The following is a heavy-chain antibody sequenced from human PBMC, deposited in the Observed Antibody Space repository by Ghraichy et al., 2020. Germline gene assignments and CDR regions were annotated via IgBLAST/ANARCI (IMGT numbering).Heavy chain of an antibody. D-gene: IGHD3-22*01. CDR2: IYHSGGT. CDR3: ARDSSGYLSLDY. J-gene: IGHJ4*02. CDR1: GGSISSGGNY. V-gene: IGHV4-31*03. Sequence: SGTLYLTCTVSGGSISSGGNYWNWIRQHPGKGLEWIGYIYHSGGTYSNPSLRSRVTISIDTSKNQFSLKLSSVTAADTAVYYCARDSSGYLSLDYWGQGTLVTVSS.